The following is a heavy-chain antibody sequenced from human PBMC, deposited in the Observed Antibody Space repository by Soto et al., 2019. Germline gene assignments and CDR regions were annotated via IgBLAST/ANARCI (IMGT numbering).Heavy chain of an antibody. CDR2: ITTYNGNT. CDR1: RYIFTNYG. Sequence: QVQLVQSGVEVREPGASVKVSCKAVRYIFTNYGVSWVRQAPGQGLEWMGWITTYNGNTEYAQKFQGRVTMTTDASTSTAYRELGSLRSDDTASYYCARALTGYGMDVWGQGTTVTVSS. CDR3: ARALTGYGMDV. J-gene: IGHJ6*02. V-gene: IGHV1-18*01.